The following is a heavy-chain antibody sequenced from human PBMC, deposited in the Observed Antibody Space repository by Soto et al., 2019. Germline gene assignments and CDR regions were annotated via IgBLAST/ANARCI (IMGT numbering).Heavy chain of an antibody. D-gene: IGHD1-1*01. Sequence: EVQLVESGGGLLQPGGSLRLSCAASGFTFSMYWMHWVRQVPGKGPEWVSRIKDDGSSTNYADSVKGRFTISRDNAKNTMYLQMNALRTEDTAVYYCARGPRSSSTGTGAFWGQGTLVTVSS. V-gene: IGHV3-74*01. CDR3: ARGPRSSSTGTGAF. CDR1: GFTFSMYW. J-gene: IGHJ4*02. CDR2: IKDDGSST.